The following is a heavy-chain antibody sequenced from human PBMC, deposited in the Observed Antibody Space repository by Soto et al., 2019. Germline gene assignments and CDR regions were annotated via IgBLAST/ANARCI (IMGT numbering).Heavy chain of an antibody. D-gene: IGHD3-22*01. CDR2: ISGSGGST. Sequence: LRRSCCPSAITFSSYAMNWSRQAPGKRPEWFSAISGSGGSTYYADSLKGRFTISRDNSKNTLYLQMNSLKAKDTAVYSSAKAGGVTMILVGISYALEIW. V-gene: IGHV3-23*01. CDR1: AITFSSYA. CDR3: AKAGGVTMILVGISYALEI. J-gene: IGHJ3*02.